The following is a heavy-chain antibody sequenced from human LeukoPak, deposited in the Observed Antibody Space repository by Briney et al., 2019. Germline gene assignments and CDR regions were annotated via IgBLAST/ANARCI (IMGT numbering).Heavy chain of an antibody. CDR3: AKDLLRWSFDS. CDR2: IGSDSNT. D-gene: IGHD4-23*01. J-gene: IGHJ4*02. Sequence: GGSLRLSCAASGFTFSRNAMAWVRQAPGKGLEWVSGIGSDSNTHYADSVKGRFTISRDNSQNTLYLQMSSLRAEDTAVYYCAKDLLRWSFDSWGQGILVTVSS. CDR1: GFTFSRNA. V-gene: IGHV3-23*01.